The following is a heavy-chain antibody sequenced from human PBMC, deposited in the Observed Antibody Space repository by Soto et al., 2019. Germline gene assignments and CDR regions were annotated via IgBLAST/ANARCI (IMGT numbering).Heavy chain of an antibody. CDR2: INAGNGNT. CDR1: GYTFTSYD. CDR3: ARAYYYDYNWFDP. Sequence: ASVKVSCKASGYTFTSYDINWVRQATGQRLEWMGWINAGNGNTKYSQKFQGRVTITRDTSASTAYMELGSLRSEDTAVYYCARAYYYDYNWFDPWGQGTLVTVSS. V-gene: IGHV1-3*01. J-gene: IGHJ5*02. D-gene: IGHD3-16*01.